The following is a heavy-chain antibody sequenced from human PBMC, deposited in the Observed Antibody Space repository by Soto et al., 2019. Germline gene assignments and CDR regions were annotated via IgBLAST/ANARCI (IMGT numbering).Heavy chain of an antibody. V-gene: IGHV4-34*01. CDR2: IYYSGST. CDR3: AIFGVPPYYYYGMDV. D-gene: IGHD3-3*01. CDR1: GGSFSSYY. Sequence: SETLSLTCTVYGGSFSSYYWSWIRQPPGKGLEWIGDIYYSGSTNYNPSLKSRVTISVDTSKNQFSLKLSSVTAADTAVYYCAIFGVPPYYYYGMDVWGQGTTVTVSS. J-gene: IGHJ6*02.